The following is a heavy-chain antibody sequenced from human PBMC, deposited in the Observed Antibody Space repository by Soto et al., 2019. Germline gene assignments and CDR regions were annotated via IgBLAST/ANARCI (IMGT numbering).Heavy chain of an antibody. J-gene: IGHJ6*02. Sequence: GGSLRLSCAASGFTFSSYAMSWVRQAPGKGLEWVSAISGSGGSTYYADSVKGRFTISRDNSKNTLYLQMNSLRAEDTAVYYCARERDITGRLDYYYGMDVWGQGTTVTVSS. CDR2: ISGSGGST. V-gene: IGHV3-23*01. CDR1: GFTFSSYA. CDR3: ARERDITGRLDYYYGMDV. D-gene: IGHD1-20*01.